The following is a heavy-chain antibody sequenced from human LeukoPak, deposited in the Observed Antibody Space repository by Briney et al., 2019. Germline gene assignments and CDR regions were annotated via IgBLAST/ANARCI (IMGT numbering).Heavy chain of an antibody. J-gene: IGHJ4*02. D-gene: IGHD5-24*01. CDR1: GGSISSYY. V-gene: IGHV4-59*01. CDR2: IYYSGST. CDR3: ARDLSRDGYNLDY. Sequence: PSETLSLTCTVSGGSISSYYWSWIRQPPGKGLEWIGYIYYSGSTNYNPSLKSRVTISVDTSKNQFSLKLSSVTAADTAVYYCARDLSRDGYNLDYWGQGTLVTVSS.